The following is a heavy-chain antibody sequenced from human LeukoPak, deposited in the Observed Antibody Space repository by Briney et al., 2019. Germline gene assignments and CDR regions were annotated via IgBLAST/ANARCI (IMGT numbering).Heavy chain of an antibody. V-gene: IGHV1-2*02. CDR2: INPNSGGT. Sequence: ASVKVSCKASGYTFTGYYMHWVRQAPGQGLEWMGWINPNSGGTSYAQNFQGRVTMTRDTSISTAYMDLSSLTSDDTAVYYCARDNTVVTFDYWGQGTLVTVSS. CDR3: ARDNTVVTFDY. J-gene: IGHJ4*02. D-gene: IGHD4-23*01. CDR1: GYTFTGYY.